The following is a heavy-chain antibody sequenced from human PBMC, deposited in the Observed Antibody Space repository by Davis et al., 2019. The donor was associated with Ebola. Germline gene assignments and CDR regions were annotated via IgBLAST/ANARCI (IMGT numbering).Heavy chain of an antibody. J-gene: IGHJ4*02. CDR2: IYYSGST. Sequence: PSQTLSLTCTVPRGSISSYYWSWIRQSPGKGLEWIRYIYYSGSTNYNPSLKSPVTISVDTSKNQFSLKLSSVTAADTAVYYCARAREGFGETHFDYWGQGTLVTVSS. CDR3: ARAREGFGETHFDY. V-gene: IGHV4-59*01. CDR1: RGSISSYY. D-gene: IGHD3-10*01.